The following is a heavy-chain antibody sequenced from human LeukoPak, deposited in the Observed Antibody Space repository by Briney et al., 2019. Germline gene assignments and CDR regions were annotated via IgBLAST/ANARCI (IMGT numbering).Heavy chain of an antibody. D-gene: IGHD3-22*01. V-gene: IGHV1-46*01. CDR1: GYTFTSYY. CDR2: INPSGGST. CDR3: AREGYYYDSSGTYLY. Sequence: ASVKVSCKASGYTFTSYYMHWVRQAPGQGLEWVGIINPSGGSTSYAQKFQGRVTMTRDTSTSTVYMELSSLRSEDTAVYYCAREGYYYDSSGTYLYWGQGTLVTVSS. J-gene: IGHJ4*02.